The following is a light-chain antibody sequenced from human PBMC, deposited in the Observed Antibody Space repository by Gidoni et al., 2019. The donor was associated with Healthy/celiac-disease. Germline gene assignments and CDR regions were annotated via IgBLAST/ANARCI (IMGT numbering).Light chain of an antibody. V-gene: IGKV1-39*01. J-gene: IGKJ1*01. CDR1: QSMSSY. Sequence: DIQMTQSPATLSASVGDRVTITCRASQSMSSYLNWYQQKPGKAPKLLIYAASSLQSGVPSRFSGSGSGTDFTLTISSLQPEDFATYYCQQRCSTRFPFXPXTKV. CDR3: QQRCSTRFP. CDR2: AAS.